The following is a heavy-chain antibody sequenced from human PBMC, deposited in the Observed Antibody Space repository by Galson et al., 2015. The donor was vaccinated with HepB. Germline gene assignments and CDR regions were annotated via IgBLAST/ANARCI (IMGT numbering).Heavy chain of an antibody. CDR3: TTEKLYCSSTSCYPRYYGMDV. D-gene: IGHD2-2*01. V-gene: IGHV3-15*01. J-gene: IGHJ6*02. CDR2: IKSKIDGGTT. CDR1: GFTFSNAW. Sequence: SLRLSCAASGFTFSNAWMSWVRQAPGKGLEWVGRIKSKIDGGTTDYAAPVKGRFTISRDDSKNTLYLQMNSLKTEDTAVYYCTTEKLYCSSTSCYPRYYGMDVWGQGTTVTVSS.